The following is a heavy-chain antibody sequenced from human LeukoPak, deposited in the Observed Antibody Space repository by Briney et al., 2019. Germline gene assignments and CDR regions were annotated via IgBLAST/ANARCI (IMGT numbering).Heavy chain of an antibody. CDR1: GFTFSSYS. Sequence: PGGSLRLSCAASGFTFSSYSMNWVRQAPGKGLEWVSSISSSSSYIYYADSVKGRFTISRDNAKNSLYLQMNSLRAEDTAVYYCASSIAAAGKKAVQHWGQGTLVTVSS. CDR3: ASSIAAAGKKAVQH. D-gene: IGHD6-13*01. J-gene: IGHJ1*01. V-gene: IGHV3-21*01. CDR2: ISSSSSYI.